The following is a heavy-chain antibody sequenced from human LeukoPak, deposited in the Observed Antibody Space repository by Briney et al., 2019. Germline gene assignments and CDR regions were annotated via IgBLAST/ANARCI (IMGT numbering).Heavy chain of an antibody. V-gene: IGHV3-73*01. Sequence: GGSLRLSCAASGVTFSGSGVHWVRQASGKGLEWVGRIRSKANSYATAFPASVKGRFTISRDDSKNTAYLQMNSLKTEDTAVYYCARRYFDYWGQGTLVTVSS. CDR3: ARRYFDY. CDR1: GVTFSGSG. CDR2: IRSKANSYAT. J-gene: IGHJ4*02.